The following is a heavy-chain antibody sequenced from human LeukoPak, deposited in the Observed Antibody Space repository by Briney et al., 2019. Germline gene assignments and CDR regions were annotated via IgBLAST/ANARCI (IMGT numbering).Heavy chain of an antibody. CDR1: GFTFSTYT. CDR2: IGSGGRHI. V-gene: IGHV3-21*01. CDR3: ARSGYTYGFDY. J-gene: IGHJ4*02. D-gene: IGHD5-18*01. Sequence: PGGSLRLSCAASGFTFSTYTMNWVRQAPGKGLEWVASIGSGGRHIHHADSEKGRFTISRDNAKNSLYLQMNSLRAEDTAVYYCARSGYTYGFDYWGQGALVTVSS.